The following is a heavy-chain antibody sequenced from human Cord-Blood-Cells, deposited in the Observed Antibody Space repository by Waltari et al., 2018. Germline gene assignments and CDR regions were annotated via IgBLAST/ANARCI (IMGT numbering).Heavy chain of an antibody. D-gene: IGHD6-6*01. CDR3: AKGGPLRGAARRRPQTDDY. J-gene: IGHJ4*02. V-gene: IGHV3-9*01. Sequence: EVQLVESGGGLVQPGRSLRLSCAASGFTFDDYAMHWVRQAPGKGLEWVSGISWNSGSIGYADSVKCRFTISRDNAKNSLYLQMNSLRAEDTALYYCAKGGPLRGAARRRPQTDDYWGQGTLVTVSS. CDR1: GFTFDDYA. CDR2: ISWNSGSI.